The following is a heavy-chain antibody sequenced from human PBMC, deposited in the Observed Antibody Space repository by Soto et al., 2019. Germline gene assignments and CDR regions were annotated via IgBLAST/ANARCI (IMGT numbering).Heavy chain of an antibody. CDR1: GFTFSSYW. V-gene: IGHV3-7*01. J-gene: IGHJ4*02. CDR2: IKQDGSEK. CDR3: ARTPPSSIAAAWAVY. Sequence: EVQLVESGGGLVQPGGSLRLSCAASGFTFSSYWMSWVRQAPGKGLEWVANIKQDGSEKYYVDSVKGRFTISRDNAKNSLYLQMNSLRAEDTAVYYCARTPPSSIAAAWAVYWGQGTLVTVSS. D-gene: IGHD6-13*01.